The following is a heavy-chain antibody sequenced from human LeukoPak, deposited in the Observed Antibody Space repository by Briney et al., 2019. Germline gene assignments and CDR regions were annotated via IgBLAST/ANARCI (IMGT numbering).Heavy chain of an antibody. Sequence: SETLSLTCTVSGGSIRSSGYYWDWIRQPPGKGLEWVGSIFYTGSTYYNPSLKSRVTISVDTSKNHFSLKVSSVTAADTAVYCCARPSGYSGYDYGYWGQGTLVTVSS. D-gene: IGHD5-12*01. CDR1: GGSIRSSGYY. CDR3: ARPSGYSGYDYGY. J-gene: IGHJ4*02. CDR2: IFYTGST. V-gene: IGHV4-39*02.